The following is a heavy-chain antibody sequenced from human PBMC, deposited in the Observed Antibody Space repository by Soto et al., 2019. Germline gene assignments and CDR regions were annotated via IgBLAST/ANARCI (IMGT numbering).Heavy chain of an antibody. J-gene: IGHJ6*02. CDR3: ARSQGSSTSLEIYYYYYYGMDV. CDR1: GGTFSSYA. CDR2: LIPISDTT. Sequence: QVQLVQSGAEVKKPGSSVKVSCKASGGTFSSYAISWVRQAPGQGLEWMGGLIPISDTTNYAQKFQGRVTFTADESTSTAYMELSSLRSEDTAVYYCARSQGSSTSLEIYYYYYYGMDVWGQGTTVTVPS. V-gene: IGHV1-69*01. D-gene: IGHD2-2*01.